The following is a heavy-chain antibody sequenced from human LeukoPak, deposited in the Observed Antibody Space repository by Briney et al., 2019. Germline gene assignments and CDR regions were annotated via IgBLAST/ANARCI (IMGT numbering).Heavy chain of an antibody. V-gene: IGHV1-2*02. J-gene: IGHJ4*02. CDR2: INPNSGGT. CDR1: GYTFTGYY. D-gene: IGHD6-19*01. CDR3: ARVRGGFYSSGWEVGFDY. Sequence: ASVKVSCMASGYTFTGYYMRWVRQAPGQGLEWMGWINPNSGGTNYAQKFQGRVTMTRDTSISTAYMELSRLRSDDTAVYYCARVRGGFYSSGWEVGFDYWGQGTLVTVSS.